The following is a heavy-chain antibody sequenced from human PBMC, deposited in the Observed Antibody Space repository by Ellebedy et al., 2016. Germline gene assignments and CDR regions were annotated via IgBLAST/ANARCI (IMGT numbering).Heavy chain of an antibody. D-gene: IGHD3-10*01. J-gene: IGHJ4*02. CDR1: GFTISNYA. CDR3: ARETWFGELLSVEY. Sequence: GESLKISCAASGFTISNYAMSWVRQTPGKGLEWVSAISASGDRTHYPDSVRGLLTISRDISKNTLYLQMNSLTAEDTAVYYCARETWFGELLSVEYWGQGTLVTVSS. CDR2: ISASGDRT. V-gene: IGHV3-23*01.